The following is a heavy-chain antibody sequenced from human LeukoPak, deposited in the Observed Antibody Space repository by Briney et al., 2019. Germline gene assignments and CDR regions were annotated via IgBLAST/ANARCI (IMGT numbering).Heavy chain of an antibody. CDR3: ASQYSGGFFEDY. J-gene: IGHJ4*02. Sequence: GGSLRLSCAASGFTFSSYWMSWVRQAPGKGLECVANIKQDGSEKYYVDSVKGRFTILRDNAKKSLYLQMNSLRAGDTAVYYCASQYSGGFFEDYWGQGTLVTVSS. CDR2: IKQDGSEK. D-gene: IGHD3-3*01. V-gene: IGHV3-7*01. CDR1: GFTFSSYW.